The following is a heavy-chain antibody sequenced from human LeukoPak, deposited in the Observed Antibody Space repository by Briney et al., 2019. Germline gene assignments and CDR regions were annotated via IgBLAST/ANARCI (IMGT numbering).Heavy chain of an antibody. Sequence: GSLRLSCAASGFTFSSYAMHWVRQAPGKGLEWVAVMSYDGTNKFYADSVKGRFTLSRDNSKNTLYLQVNSLRAEDTAVYYCARVRTFYCGGDCYSSGLDFWGRGTLVTVSS. J-gene: IGHJ4*02. D-gene: IGHD2-21*02. CDR1: GFTFSSYA. V-gene: IGHV3-30-3*01. CDR2: MSYDGTNK. CDR3: ARVRTFYCGGDCYSSGLDF.